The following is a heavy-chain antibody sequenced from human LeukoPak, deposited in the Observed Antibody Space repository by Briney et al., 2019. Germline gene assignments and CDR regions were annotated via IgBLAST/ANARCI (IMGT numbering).Heavy chain of an antibody. CDR2: IRRGGENT. Sequence: GGSLRLSCEASGFTLSVYAMSWVREAPGKGLEWVSGIRRGGENTHYADSVKGRFTISRDNAKNTLDLQMNSVRAEDTAIAQCARGVCASTKCLTKDWGQGTLVTVSS. J-gene: IGHJ4*01. CDR1: GFTLSVYA. D-gene: IGHD2-2*01. CDR3: ARGVCASTKCLTKD. V-gene: IGHV3-23*01.